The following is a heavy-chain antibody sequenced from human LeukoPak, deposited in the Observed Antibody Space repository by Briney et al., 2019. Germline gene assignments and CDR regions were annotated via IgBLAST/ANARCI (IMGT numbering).Heavy chain of an antibody. D-gene: IGHD3-22*01. CDR2: IYSGGST. V-gene: IGHV3-53*01. J-gene: IGHJ4*02. Sequence: GGSLRLSCAASGFTVSSNYMSWVRQAPGKGLEWVSVIYSGGSTYYADSVKGRFTISRDNSKNTLYLQMNSLRAEDTAVYYCARVSHYDSSGYYFLGYWGQGTLVTVSS. CDR3: ARVSHYDSSGYYFLGY. CDR1: GFTVSSNY.